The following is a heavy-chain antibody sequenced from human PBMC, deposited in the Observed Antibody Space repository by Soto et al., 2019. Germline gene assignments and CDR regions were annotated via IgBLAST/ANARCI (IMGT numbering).Heavy chain of an antibody. D-gene: IGHD6-6*01. CDR1: GYTFTGYY. Sequence: QVQLVQSGAEVKKPGASVKVSCKASGYTFTGYYMHWVRQAPGQGLEWMGWINPNSGGTNYAQKFQGWVTMTRDTSISTAYLGLSRLRAEGTAVYYCSRTSYSRSRGGWFDPWGQGTLVTVSS. CDR3: SRTSYSRSRGGWFDP. CDR2: INPNSGGT. J-gene: IGHJ5*02. V-gene: IGHV1-2*04.